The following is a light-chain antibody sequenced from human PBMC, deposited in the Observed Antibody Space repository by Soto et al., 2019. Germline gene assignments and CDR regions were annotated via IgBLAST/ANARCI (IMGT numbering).Light chain of an antibody. Sequence: TVLTQSPATLSVSPGERASLSCRASQSVSINLAWYQQKPGQAPRLLIYGASTRATGIPARFSGSGSGTEFTLTFNSLQSEDFAVYYCQEYDNWPPEGTFGQGTKVEV. CDR3: QEYDNWPPEGT. CDR1: QSVSIN. V-gene: IGKV3-15*01. J-gene: IGKJ1*01. CDR2: GAS.